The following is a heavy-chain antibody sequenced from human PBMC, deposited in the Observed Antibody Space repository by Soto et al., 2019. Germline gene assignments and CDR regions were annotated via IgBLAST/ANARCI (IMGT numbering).Heavy chain of an antibody. V-gene: IGHV5-51*01. J-gene: IGHJ6*02. CDR3: ARYPTLTDYFFHGMDV. CDR2: IYPGDSDT. D-gene: IGHD4-17*01. Sequence: PDDSRKISCKRSGYTFTNYWIVWVLQIPVKGLEWMGIIYPGDSDTRYSPSFQGQVTISADRSISTAYLQWSSLKASDTGMYYCARYPTLTDYFFHGMDVWGQGTTVTVSS. CDR1: GYTFTNYW.